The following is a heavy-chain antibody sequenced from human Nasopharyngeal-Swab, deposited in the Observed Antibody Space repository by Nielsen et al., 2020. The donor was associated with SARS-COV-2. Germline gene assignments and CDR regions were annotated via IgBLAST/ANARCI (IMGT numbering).Heavy chain of an antibody. J-gene: IGHJ4*02. CDR2: FDPRGDST. D-gene: IGHD6-13*01. CDR1: GYTFTGHN. Sequence: ASVKVSCKASGYTFTGHNMHWVRQAPGQGLEWMAIFDPRGDSTSHTQKFQGRLTMTTDPTTSTVYMELSSLRAEDAAVYYCARDLDGSWTIDYWGQGTLVTVSS. CDR3: ARDLDGSWTIDY. V-gene: IGHV1-46*01.